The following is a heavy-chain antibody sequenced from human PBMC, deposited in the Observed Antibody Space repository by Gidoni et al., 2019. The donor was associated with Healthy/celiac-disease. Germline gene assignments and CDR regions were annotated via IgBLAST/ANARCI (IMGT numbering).Heavy chain of an antibody. CDR1: GFPFSRYG. Sequence: QVQLVESGGGVVQPGRSRRLSCAASGFPFSRYGMHWVRQAPGKGLEWVAVIWYDGSNKYYADSVKGRFTISRDNSKNTLYLQMNSLRAEDTAVYYCARGHSSGWYLDYWGQGTLVTVSS. J-gene: IGHJ4*02. CDR3: ARGHSSGWYLDY. D-gene: IGHD6-19*01. CDR2: IWYDGSNK. V-gene: IGHV3-33*01.